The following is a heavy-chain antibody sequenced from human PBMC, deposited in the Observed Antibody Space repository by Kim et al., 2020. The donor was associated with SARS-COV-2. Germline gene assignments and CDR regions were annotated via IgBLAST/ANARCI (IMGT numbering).Heavy chain of an antibody. CDR1: GGSFSGYY. CDR2: INHSGST. J-gene: IGHJ6*02. V-gene: IGHV4-34*01. Sequence: SETLSLTCAVYGGSFSGYYWSWIRQPPGKGLEWIGEINHSGSTNYNPSLKSRVTISVDTSKNQFSLKLSSVTAADTAVYYCAILWFGELFAETYYYYGMDVWGQGTTVTVSS. D-gene: IGHD3-10*01. CDR3: AILWFGELFAETYYYYGMDV.